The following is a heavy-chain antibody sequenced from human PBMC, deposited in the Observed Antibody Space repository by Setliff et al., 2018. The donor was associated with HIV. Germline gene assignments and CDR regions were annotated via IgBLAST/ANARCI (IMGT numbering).Heavy chain of an antibody. CDR3: AREGTYSGTYWVRRVASFDI. V-gene: IGHV4-34*01. D-gene: IGHD1-26*01. CDR2: VSHTGST. CDR1: GGSLSGYY. Sequence: SETLSLTCAVYGGSLSGYYWRCIRQPPGKGLEWIGDVSHTGSTNYNPSLKSRITISADTPKNQFSLKLSSVTAADTAVYYCAREGTYSGTYWVRRVASFDIWGQGTMVTVSS. J-gene: IGHJ3*02.